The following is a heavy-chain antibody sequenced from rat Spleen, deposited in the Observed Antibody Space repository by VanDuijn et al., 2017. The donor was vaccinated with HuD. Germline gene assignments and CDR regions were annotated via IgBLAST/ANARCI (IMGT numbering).Heavy chain of an antibody. J-gene: IGHJ4*01. Sequence: QVQLKESGPGLVQPSQTLSLTCTVSGFSLTSYNVHWVRQPTGKGLEWMGVIWTGGSTDYNSVLKSRLSISRDTSKSQVFLEMNSLQTEDTAMYFCARYPPGYNHYVMDAWGQGASVTVSS. CDR1: GFSLTSYN. CDR2: IWTGGST. D-gene: IGHD1-4*01. V-gene: IGHV2-30*01. CDR3: ARYPPGYNHYVMDA.